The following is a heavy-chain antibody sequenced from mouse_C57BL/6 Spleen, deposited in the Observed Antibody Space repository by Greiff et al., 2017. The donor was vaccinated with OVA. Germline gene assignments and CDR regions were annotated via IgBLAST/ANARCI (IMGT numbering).Heavy chain of an antibody. Sequence: QVQLQQPGAELVMPGASVKLSCKASGYTFTSYWMHWVKQRPGQGLEWIGEIDPSDSYTNYNQKFKGKSTLTVDKSSSTAYMQLSSLTSEDSAVYYCAFHYGSSRDYWGQGTTLTVSS. CDR2: IDPSDSYT. V-gene: IGHV1-69*01. CDR1: GYTFTSYW. J-gene: IGHJ2*01. D-gene: IGHD1-1*01. CDR3: AFHYGSSRDY.